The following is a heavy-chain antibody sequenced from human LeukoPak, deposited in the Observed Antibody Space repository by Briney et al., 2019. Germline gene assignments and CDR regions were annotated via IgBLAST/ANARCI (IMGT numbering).Heavy chain of an antibody. D-gene: IGHD6-13*01. J-gene: IGHJ4*02. CDR1: GFTFSSSW. CDR2: IKQDGSEK. CDR3: ATGRSWSGFDY. V-gene: IGHV3-7*04. Sequence: GGSLRLSCAASGFTFSSSWMSWVRQAPGKGLEWVANIKQDGSEKYYVDSVKGRFTISRDNAKNSLYLQMNSLRAEDTAVYYCATGRSWSGFDYWGQGTLVTVSS.